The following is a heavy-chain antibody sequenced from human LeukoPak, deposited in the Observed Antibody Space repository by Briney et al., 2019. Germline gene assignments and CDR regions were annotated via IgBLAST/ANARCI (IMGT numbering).Heavy chain of an antibody. Sequence: ASVKVSCKASGYTFTGYYMNWVRQAPGQGLEWMGRINPNSGGTNYAQKFQGRVTMTRDTSISTAYMELSRLRSDDTAVYYCARVGDGLNDAFDIWDRGTMVTVSS. CDR2: INPNSGGT. CDR3: ARVGDGLNDAFDI. D-gene: IGHD5-24*01. V-gene: IGHV1-2*06. CDR1: GYTFTGYY. J-gene: IGHJ3*02.